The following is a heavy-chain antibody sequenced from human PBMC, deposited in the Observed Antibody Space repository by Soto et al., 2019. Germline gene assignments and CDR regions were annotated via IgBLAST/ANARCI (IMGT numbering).Heavy chain of an antibody. CDR3: ARDRLRYSSGWYGHDRAFDI. CDR1: AFTFRNHW. J-gene: IGHJ3*02. Sequence: GSLRLSCAASAFTFRNHWMHWVRQVPGKGPVWVSSVNCSGSSTYYADAVKGRFTISRDNSKNTLYLQMNSLRAEDTAVYYCARDRLRYSSGWYGHDRAFDIWGQGTMVTVSS. V-gene: IGHV3-66*01. CDR2: NCSGSST. D-gene: IGHD6-19*01.